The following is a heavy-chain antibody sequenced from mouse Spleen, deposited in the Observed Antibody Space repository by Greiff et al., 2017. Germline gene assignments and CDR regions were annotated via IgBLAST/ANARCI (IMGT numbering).Heavy chain of an antibody. J-gene: IGHJ2*01. CDR1: GYSFTGYY. CDR2: INPSTGGT. V-gene: IGHV1-42*01. CDR3: ARGGLGDFDY. D-gene: IGHD4-1*01. Sequence: EVKLMESGPELVKPGASVKISCKASGYSFTGYYMNWVKQSPEKSLEWIGEINPSTGGTTYNQKFKAKATLTVDKSSSTAYMQLKSLTSEDSAVYYCARGGLGDFDYWGQGTTLTVSS.